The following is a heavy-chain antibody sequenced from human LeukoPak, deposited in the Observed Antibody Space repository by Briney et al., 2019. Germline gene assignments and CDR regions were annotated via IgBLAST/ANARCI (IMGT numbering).Heavy chain of an antibody. V-gene: IGHV1-46*01. D-gene: IGHD4-17*01. CDR2: INPSGGST. CDR1: GYTFTSYY. J-gene: IGHJ4*02. Sequence: GASVKVSCKASGYTFTSYYMHWVRQAPGQGLEWMGIINPSGGSTSYAQKFQGRVTMTRGTSTSTVYMELSSLRSEDTAVYYCARVGFYGQKPYYFDYWGQGTLVTVSS. CDR3: ARVGFYGQKPYYFDY.